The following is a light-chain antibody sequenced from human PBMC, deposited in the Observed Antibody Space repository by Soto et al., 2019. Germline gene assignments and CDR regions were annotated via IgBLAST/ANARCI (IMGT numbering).Light chain of an antibody. Sequence: DLQMPQSPFTLAASLGDTVTVTCRASQSISSWLAWYQQKPGKAPKLLIYDASSLESGVPSRFSGSGSGTEFTLTISSLQPDDFATYYCQQYNSYWTFGQGTKVDIK. CDR3: QQYNSYWT. J-gene: IGKJ1*01. V-gene: IGKV1-5*01. CDR2: DAS. CDR1: QSISSW.